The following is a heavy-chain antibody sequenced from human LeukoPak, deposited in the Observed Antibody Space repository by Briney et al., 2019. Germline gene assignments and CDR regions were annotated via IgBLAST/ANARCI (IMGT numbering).Heavy chain of an antibody. CDR2: IYSGGDT. Sequence: GGSLRLSCATSGFTFSSSDMTWVRQSPGEGLEWVSLIYSGGDTYYADSAKGRFTISRDNSKSTLYLQMNSLRDEDTAVYYCAKWGGYGYGIDFWGQGTLVTVSS. CDR1: GFTFSSSD. CDR3: AKWGGYGYGIDF. J-gene: IGHJ4*02. V-gene: IGHV3-66*01. D-gene: IGHD5-18*01.